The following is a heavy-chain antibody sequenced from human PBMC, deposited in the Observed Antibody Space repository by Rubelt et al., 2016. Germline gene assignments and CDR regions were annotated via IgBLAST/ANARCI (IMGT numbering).Heavy chain of an antibody. CDR2: VSDSART. V-gene: IGHV4-59*11. CDR3: ARDDSTSSAGWFGP. Sequence: QLLLQESGPGLVKPSQTLPLTCSISDSSMNIHSWSWFRRPPGKGLAWIGFVSDSARTTYNPSLERRVSLSMDRSKAEFYMNRKSVPASDPAVYYCARDDSTSSAGWFGPWGPGTLVTVSS. J-gene: IGHJ5*02. D-gene: IGHD6-6*01. CDR1: DSSMNIHS.